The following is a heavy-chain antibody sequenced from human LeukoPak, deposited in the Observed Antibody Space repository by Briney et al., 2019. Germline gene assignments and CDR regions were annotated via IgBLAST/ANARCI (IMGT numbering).Heavy chain of an antibody. CDR3: ARGGVSQDYFDY. J-gene: IGHJ4*02. V-gene: IGHV3-21*01. CDR2: ISSSRSYI. Sequence: GGSLRLSCAASGFTFSSYSMNWVRQAPGKGLEWVSSISSSRSYIYYADSVKGRFTISRDNAKNSLYLQMNSLRAEDTAVYYCARGGVSQDYFDYWGQGTLVTVSS. CDR1: GFTFSSYS. D-gene: IGHD6-13*01.